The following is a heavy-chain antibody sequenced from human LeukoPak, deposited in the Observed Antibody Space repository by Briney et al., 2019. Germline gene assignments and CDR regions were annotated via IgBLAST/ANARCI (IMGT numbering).Heavy chain of an antibody. CDR2: INAGNGNT. D-gene: IGHD2-21*02. J-gene: IGHJ4*02. CDR1: GYTCTSYA. CDR3: ARMDLYCGGDCYSGSDY. Sequence: ASVKVSCKASGYTCTSYAMHWVRQAPGQRLEWMGWINAGNGNTKYSQKFQGRVTITRDTSASTAYMELSSLRSEDTAVYYCARMDLYCGGDCYSGSDYWGQGTLVTVSS. V-gene: IGHV1-3*01.